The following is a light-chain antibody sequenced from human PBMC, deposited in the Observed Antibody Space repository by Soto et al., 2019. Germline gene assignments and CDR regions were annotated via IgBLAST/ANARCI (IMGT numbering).Light chain of an antibody. J-gene: IGLJ1*01. CDR2: EGT. Sequence: QSALTQSPSASGSPGQSVTISCTGTSSDVGNYKYVSWYQQHPGKAPKLMINEGTKRPPGVPDLFSGSKSGNTASLTVAGLHFEDEADYYCRTYAGSNLLVFGKGSKVTVL. V-gene: IGLV2-8*01. CDR3: RTYAGSNLLV. CDR1: SSDVGNYKY.